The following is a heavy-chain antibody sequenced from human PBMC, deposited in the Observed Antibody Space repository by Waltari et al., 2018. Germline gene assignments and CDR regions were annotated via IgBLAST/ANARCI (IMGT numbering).Heavy chain of an antibody. D-gene: IGHD6-13*01. CDR1: GGSISSYY. CDR3: ARGGYSSSWYEGGIFDY. Sequence: QVQLQESGPGLVKPSETLSLTCTVPGGSISSYYWSWYRQPAGKGLEWIGRIYTSGSTNYNPSLKSRVTISVDKSKNQFSLKLSSVTAADTAVYYCARGGYSSSWYEGGIFDYWGQGTLVTVSS. CDR2: IYTSGST. V-gene: IGHV4-4*07. J-gene: IGHJ4*02.